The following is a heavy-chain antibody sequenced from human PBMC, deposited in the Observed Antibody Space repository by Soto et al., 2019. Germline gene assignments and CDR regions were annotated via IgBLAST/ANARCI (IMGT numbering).Heavy chain of an antibody. D-gene: IGHD4-17*01. Sequence: LLVESGGGLVQPGGSLRLSCAASGFTFSDYSMNWVRQAPGKGLEWVSSISSSSAYIFYAESLKGRFTISRDNARDSLYLQMSSLRAEDTAVYYWARAYGWDYYYYYGMDVWGQGTTVTVSS. CDR1: GFTFSDYS. CDR2: ISSSSAYI. CDR3: ARAYGWDYYYYYGMDV. J-gene: IGHJ6*02. V-gene: IGHV3-21*01.